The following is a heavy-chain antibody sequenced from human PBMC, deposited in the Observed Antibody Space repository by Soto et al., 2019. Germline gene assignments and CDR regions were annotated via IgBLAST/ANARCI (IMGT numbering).Heavy chain of an antibody. V-gene: IGHV4-31*03. CDR3: ARGGVYNWNDLFDL. J-gene: IGHJ2*01. CDR2: IYYSGST. D-gene: IGHD1-20*01. Sequence: QVQLQESGPGLVKPSQTLSLTCTVSGGSISSGGYYWSWIRQHPGKGLEWIGYIYYSGSTYYNPSLKSRVTIPVDTSKNQFSLKLSSVTAADTAVYYCARGGVYNWNDLFDLWGRGTLVTVSS. CDR1: GGSISSGGYY.